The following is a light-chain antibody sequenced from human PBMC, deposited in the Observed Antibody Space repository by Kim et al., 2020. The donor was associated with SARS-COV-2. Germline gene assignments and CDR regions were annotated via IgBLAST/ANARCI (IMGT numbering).Light chain of an antibody. CDR1: QGVTSNY. CDR3: QQYGNSPYT. CDR2: GAS. J-gene: IGKJ2*01. Sequence: LSPWKRATHSCRAIQGVTSNYIAWYQQKPGQAPRLLILGASSRATGIPDRFSGSGSGTDFTLTISRLEPEDFAVYHCQQYGNSPYTFGQGTKLGI. V-gene: IGKV3-20*01.